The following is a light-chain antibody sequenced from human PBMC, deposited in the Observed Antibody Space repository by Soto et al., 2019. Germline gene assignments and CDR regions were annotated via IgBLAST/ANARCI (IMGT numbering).Light chain of an antibody. CDR1: QSVGSK. CDR3: QQRSSWPIT. J-gene: IGKJ5*01. V-gene: IGKV3-11*01. Sequence: EIVLTQSPATLSLSPGEGATLSCRASQSVGSKLAWFQQKPGQAPRLLIYDASNRATGIPVRFSGSGSGTDFTVTISSLEPEDFAVYYCQQRSSWPITFGPGTRLEIK. CDR2: DAS.